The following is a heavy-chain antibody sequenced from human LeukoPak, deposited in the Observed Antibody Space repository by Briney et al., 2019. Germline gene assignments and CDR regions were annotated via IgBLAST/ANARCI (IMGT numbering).Heavy chain of an antibody. CDR1: SGSFNSYF. CDR2: IYYSGST. CDR3: ARQGFGYFDY. V-gene: IGHV4-59*08. Sequence: SETLSLTCAVYSGSFNSYFWSWIRQPPGKGLEWIGYIYYSGSTNYNPSLKSRVTISVDTSKNQFSLKLSSVTAADTAVYYCARQGFGYFDYWGQGTLVTVSS. J-gene: IGHJ4*02. D-gene: IGHD3-10*01.